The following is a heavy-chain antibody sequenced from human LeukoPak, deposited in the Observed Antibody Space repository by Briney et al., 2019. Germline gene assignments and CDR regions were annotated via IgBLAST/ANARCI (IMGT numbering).Heavy chain of an antibody. CDR1: GFTFSSYA. Sequence: GGSLRLSCAASGFTFSSYAMSWVRQAPGKGLEWVSAISGSGGSTYYADSVKGRFTISRDNSKNTLYLQMNSLRAEDTAVYYCAKEPVDCSSTSCYTVFDYWGQRTLVTVSS. CDR2: ISGSGGST. V-gene: IGHV3-23*01. D-gene: IGHD2-2*02. CDR3: AKEPVDCSSTSCYTVFDY. J-gene: IGHJ4*02.